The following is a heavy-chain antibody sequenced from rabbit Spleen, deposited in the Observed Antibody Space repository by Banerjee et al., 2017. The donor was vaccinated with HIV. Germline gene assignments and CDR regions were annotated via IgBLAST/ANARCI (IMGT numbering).Heavy chain of an antibody. V-gene: IGHV1S40*01. Sequence: QSLEESGGGLVKPGASLTLTCKASGFSFSSDYDMCWVRQAPGKGLEWIACIGAGSSGSTYYASWAKGRFTISKTSSTTVTLQLTSLTAADTATYFCARDRGSGVYFDWWDLWGPGTLVTVS. J-gene: IGHJ6*01. CDR1: GFSFSSDYD. CDR2: IGAGSSGST. D-gene: IGHD1-1*01. CDR3: ARDRGSGVYFDWWDL.